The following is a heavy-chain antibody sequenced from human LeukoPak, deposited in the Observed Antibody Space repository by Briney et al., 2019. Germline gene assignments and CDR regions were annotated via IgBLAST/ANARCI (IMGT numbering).Heavy chain of an antibody. D-gene: IGHD4-17*01. CDR2: IYYSGST. J-gene: IGHJ4*02. CDR3: ARGSYGDYPFDY. V-gene: IGHV4-59*01. CDR1: GGSISSYY. Sequence: SETLSLTCTVSGGSISSYYWSWIRQPPGKGLEWIGYIYYSGSTSYNPSLKSRVTISVDTSKNQFSLKLSSVTAADTAVYYCARGSYGDYPFDYWGQGTLVTVSS.